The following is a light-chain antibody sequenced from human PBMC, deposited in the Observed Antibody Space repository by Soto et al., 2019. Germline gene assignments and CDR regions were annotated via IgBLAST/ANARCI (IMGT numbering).Light chain of an antibody. CDR3: SSYTSSSTRGGV. J-gene: IGLJ2*01. CDR1: SSDVGGYNY. Sequence: QSALTQPASVSGSPGQSITISCTGTSSDVGGYNYVSWYQQHPGKVPKLIIYDVSNRPSGVSNRFSGSKSGNTASLTISGLHAEDEADYYCSSYTSSSTRGGVFGGGTKLTVL. V-gene: IGLV2-14*01. CDR2: DVS.